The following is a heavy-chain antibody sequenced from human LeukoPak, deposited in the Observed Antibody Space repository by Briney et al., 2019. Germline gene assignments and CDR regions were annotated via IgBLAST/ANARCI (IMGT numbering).Heavy chain of an antibody. J-gene: IGHJ4*02. CDR3: AKNYVSGSAPFDQ. CDR1: GFIFRNYG. V-gene: IGHV3-30*18. D-gene: IGHD3-10*01. CDR2: ISSDGSKK. Sequence: GGSLRLSCAASGFIFRNYGMHWIRQAPGKGLEWVAVISSDGSKKYYADSVKGRFTISRDDSKNTLYLQMDSLGVEDTALYYCAKNYVSGSAPFDQWGQGTLVTVSS.